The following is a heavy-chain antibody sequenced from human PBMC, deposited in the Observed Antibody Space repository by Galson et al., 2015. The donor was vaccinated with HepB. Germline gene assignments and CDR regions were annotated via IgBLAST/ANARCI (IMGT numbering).Heavy chain of an antibody. D-gene: IGHD6-13*01. CDR2: IRSKASNYAT. J-gene: IGHJ4*02. V-gene: IGHV3-73*01. CDR3: IRMADLSGYSSS. CDR1: GFTFSGSA. Sequence: SLRLSCAASGFTFSGSAIHWVRQTSGKGLEWVGRIRSKASNYATAYAASVKGRFTISRADSKNTAYLHMKSLKTEDTAVYYCIRMADLSGYSSSWGQGTLVTVSS.